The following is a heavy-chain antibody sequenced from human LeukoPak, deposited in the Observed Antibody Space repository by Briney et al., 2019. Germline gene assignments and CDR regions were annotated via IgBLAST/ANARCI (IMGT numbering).Heavy chain of an antibody. Sequence: GASVKVSCKASGYTFTSYGISWVRQAPGQGLEWMGWIGAYNGNTNYAQKLQGRVTMTTDTSTSTAYMELRSLRSDDTAVYYCARAPAGYSSSWYIHWGQGTLVTVSS. J-gene: IGHJ4*02. CDR3: ARAPAGYSSSWYIH. D-gene: IGHD6-13*01. CDR1: GYTFTSYG. CDR2: IGAYNGNT. V-gene: IGHV1-18*01.